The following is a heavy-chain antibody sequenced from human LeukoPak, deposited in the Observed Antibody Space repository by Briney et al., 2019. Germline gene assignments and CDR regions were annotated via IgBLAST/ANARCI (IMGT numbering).Heavy chain of an antibody. CDR2: MYCSGGT. V-gene: IGHV4-34*01. J-gene: IGHJ4*02. D-gene: IGHD2-21*02. CDR3: GRFVVVTAYFDY. CDR1: GGSFSGYY. Sequence: SETLSLTCAVYGGSFSGYYWSWVRQPPGKWLDWIGSMYCSGGTFYNPSLKSRVTISVDTSKNQFSLRLSSVTAADTAVYYCGRFVVVTAYFDYWGQGTLVTVSS.